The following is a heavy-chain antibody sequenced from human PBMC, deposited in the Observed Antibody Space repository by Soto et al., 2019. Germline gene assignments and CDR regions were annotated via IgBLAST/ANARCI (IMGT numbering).Heavy chain of an antibody. Sequence: GGPLRLSCVGSGFTFSNHWMNWVRQAPGQGLEWVANIKADGSEKYYVDSVKGRFTISRDNAKNSLYLQMNSLRAEDTAVYYCARARGVDYWGQGTQVTVSS. V-gene: IGHV3-7*03. CDR2: IKADGSEK. D-gene: IGHD3-16*01. J-gene: IGHJ4*02. CDR1: GFTFSNHW. CDR3: ARARGVDY.